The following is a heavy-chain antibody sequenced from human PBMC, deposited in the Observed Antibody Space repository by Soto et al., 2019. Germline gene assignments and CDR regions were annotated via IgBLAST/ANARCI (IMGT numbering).Heavy chain of an antibody. D-gene: IGHD6-13*01. CDR1: GYTFTSYD. Sequence: VASVKVSCKASGYTFTSYDINWVRQATGQGLEWMGWMNPNSGNTGYAQKFQGRVTMTRNTSISTAYMELSSLRSEDTAVYYCARGAPWGSSSWYLIFDYWGQGTLVTVSS. CDR3: ARGAPWGSSSWYLIFDY. CDR2: MNPNSGNT. J-gene: IGHJ4*02. V-gene: IGHV1-8*01.